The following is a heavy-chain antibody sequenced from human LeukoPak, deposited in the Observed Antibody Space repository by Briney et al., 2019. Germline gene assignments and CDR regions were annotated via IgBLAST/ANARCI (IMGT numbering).Heavy chain of an antibody. V-gene: IGHV3-48*03. J-gene: IGHJ4*02. CDR3: ERGYSSGWYPSKFDY. CDR1: GFTFSSYE. CDR2: ISSSGSTI. Sequence: GGSLRLSCAASGFTFSSYEMNWVRQAPGKGLEWVSYISSSGSTIYYADSVKGRFTISRDNAKNSLYLQMNSLRAEDTAVYYCERGYSSGWYPSKFDYWGQGTLVTVSS. D-gene: IGHD6-19*01.